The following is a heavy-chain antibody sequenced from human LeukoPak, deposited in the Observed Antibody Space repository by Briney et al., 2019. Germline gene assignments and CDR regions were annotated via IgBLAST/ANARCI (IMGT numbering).Heavy chain of an antibody. Sequence: GESLKISCKGSGYSFTSYWIGWVRQKPGKGLEWMGIIYPGDSDTRYSPSFQGQVTISADKSISTAYLQWSSLKASDTAMYYCATARNYYGSGSYLEAWGQGTLVTVSS. CDR1: GYSFTSYW. V-gene: IGHV5-51*01. CDR3: ATARNYYGSGSYLEA. J-gene: IGHJ5*02. D-gene: IGHD3-10*01. CDR2: IYPGDSDT.